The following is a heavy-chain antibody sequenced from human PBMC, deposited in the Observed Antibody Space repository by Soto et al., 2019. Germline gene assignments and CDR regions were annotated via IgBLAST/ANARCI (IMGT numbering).Heavy chain of an antibody. CDR2: IKSKTDGGTT. V-gene: IGHV3-15*01. Sequence: EVQLVESGGGLVKPGGSLRLSCAAFGFSFSSAWMDWVRQAPGKGLEWVGRIKSKTDGGTTDHAATVKGRFTISSDDSKHILFLQLSSLKSEDTAIYYCTSEMRHTTTWYGAFNVWGQGAMITVSS. CDR1: GFSFSSAW. CDR3: TSEMRHTTTWYGAFNV. J-gene: IGHJ3*01. D-gene: IGHD3-10*01.